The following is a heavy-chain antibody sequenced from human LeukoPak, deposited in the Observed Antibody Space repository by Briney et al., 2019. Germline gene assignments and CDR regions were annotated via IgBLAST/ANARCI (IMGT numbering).Heavy chain of an antibody. J-gene: IGHJ4*02. CDR1: GFMFSNFA. Sequence: PGGSLRLSCAASGFMFSNFAMSWVRQAPGKGLEWVSTIYYSGGNTYSADSVKGRFTISRDNAKNTLYLQMNSLRAKDTAVYYCAKDQGQAVVPRRFDNWGQGTLVTVSS. D-gene: IGHD2-2*01. CDR2: IYYSGGNT. CDR3: AKDQGQAVVPRRFDN. V-gene: IGHV3-23*01.